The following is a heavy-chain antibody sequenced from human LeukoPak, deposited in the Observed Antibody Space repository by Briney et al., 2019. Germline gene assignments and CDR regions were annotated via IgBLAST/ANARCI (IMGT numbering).Heavy chain of an antibody. CDR3: AKGIGYCSYASCTSPDS. V-gene: IGHV3-48*01. CDR1: GFTFSSYS. Sequence: SGGSLRLSCAASGFTFSSYSMNWVRQAPGKGLEWVSYISSSSSTIYYADSVKGRFTISRDNAKNSLYLQMNSLRVEDTAVYYCAKGIGYCSYASCTSPDSWGQGTLVTVSS. D-gene: IGHD2-15*01. CDR2: ISSSSSTI. J-gene: IGHJ4*02.